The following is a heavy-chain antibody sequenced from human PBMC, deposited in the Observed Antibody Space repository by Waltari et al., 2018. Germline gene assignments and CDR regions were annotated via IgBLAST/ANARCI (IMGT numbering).Heavy chain of an antibody. Sequence: QVQLVQSGAEVKKPGSSVKVSCKASGGTFSSYAISWVRQAPGKGLEWMGGIIPIVGPANYRQKFQGRVTITADESTGPAKMELSSLRSEDTAGYYCAREGGGSYYGEWGQGTLVTVSS. J-gene: IGHJ4*02. CDR2: IIPIVGPA. D-gene: IGHD1-26*01. CDR3: AREGGGSYYGE. V-gene: IGHV1-69*13. CDR1: GGTFSSYA.